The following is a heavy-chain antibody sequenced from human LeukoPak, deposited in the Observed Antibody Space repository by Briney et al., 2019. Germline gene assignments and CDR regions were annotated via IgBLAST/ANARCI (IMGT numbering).Heavy chain of an antibody. CDR3: ARDGQWLVDAFDI. V-gene: IGHV4-4*02. CDR1: GGSISSSNW. D-gene: IGHD6-19*01. Sequence: TETLSLTCAVSGGSISSSNWWSWVRQPPGKGLEWIGEIYHSGSTNYNPSLKSRVTISVDKSKNQFSLKLSSVTAADTAVYYCARDGQWLVDAFDIWGQGTMVTVSS. J-gene: IGHJ3*02. CDR2: IYHSGST.